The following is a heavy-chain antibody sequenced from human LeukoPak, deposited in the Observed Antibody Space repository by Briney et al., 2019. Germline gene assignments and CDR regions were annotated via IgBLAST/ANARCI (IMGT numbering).Heavy chain of an antibody. V-gene: IGHV3-74*01. D-gene: IGHD3-10*01. CDR3: ARLYYYGSGSYYHFDY. CDR2: INSDGSST. J-gene: IGHJ4*02. CDR1: GFTFSGSA. Sequence: GGSLRLSCAASGFTFSGSAMHWVRQAPGKGLVWVSRINSDGSSTSYADSVKGRFTISRDNAKNTLYLQMNSLRAEDTAVYYCARLYYYGSGSYYHFDYWGQGTLVTVSS.